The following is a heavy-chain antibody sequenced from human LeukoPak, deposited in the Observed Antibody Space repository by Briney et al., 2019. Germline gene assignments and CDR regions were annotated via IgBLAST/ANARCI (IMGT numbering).Heavy chain of an antibody. J-gene: IGHJ4*02. CDR1: GGSISSSSYY. Sequence: SETLSLTCTVSGGSISSSSYYWGWIRQPPGKGLEWIGYIYYSGSTNYNPSLKSRVTISVDTSKNQFSLKLSSVTAADTAVYYCARVSSVTTRTQFDYWGQGTRVTVSS. D-gene: IGHD4-11*01. V-gene: IGHV4-61*05. CDR3: ARVSSVTTRTQFDY. CDR2: IYYSGST.